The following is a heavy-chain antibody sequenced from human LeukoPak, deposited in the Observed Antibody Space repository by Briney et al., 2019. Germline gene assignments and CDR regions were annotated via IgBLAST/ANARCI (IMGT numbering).Heavy chain of an antibody. CDR1: GGTFSSYA. J-gene: IGHJ3*02. CDR2: IIPIFGTA. D-gene: IGHD3-10*01. CDR3: ARAIITMVRGVTVAAAFDI. V-gene: IGHV1-69*05. Sequence: SVKVSCKASGGTFSSYAISWVRQAPGQGLEWMGGIIPIFGTANYAQKFQGRVTITTDESTSTAYMELSSLRSEDTAVYYCARAIITMVRGVTVAAAFDIWGQGAMVTVSS.